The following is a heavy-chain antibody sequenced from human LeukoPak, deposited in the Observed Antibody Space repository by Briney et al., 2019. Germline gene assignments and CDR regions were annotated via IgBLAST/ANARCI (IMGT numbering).Heavy chain of an antibody. Sequence: GESLKISCKGSGYSFTSYWIGWVRQMPGKGLEWMGIIYPGDSDTRYSPSFQGQVTISADKSISTAYLQWSSLKASDTAMYYCARRSLYGDYGWWFDPWGQGTLVTVSS. J-gene: IGHJ5*02. CDR3: ARRSLYGDYGWWFDP. CDR2: IYPGDSDT. CDR1: GYSFTSYW. V-gene: IGHV5-51*01. D-gene: IGHD4-17*01.